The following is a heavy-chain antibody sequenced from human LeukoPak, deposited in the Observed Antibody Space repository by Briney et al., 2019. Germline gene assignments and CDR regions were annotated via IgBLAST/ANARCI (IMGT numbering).Heavy chain of an antibody. CDR3: ARDNGNYPPFDD. J-gene: IGHJ4*02. CDR1: GYTFTSYG. Sequence: ASVKVCCKASGYTFTSYGISWVRQAPGQGLEWMGWISAYNGNTNYAQKLQGRVTMTTDTSTSTAYMELRSLRADDTAVYYCARDNGNYPPFDDWGQGTLVTVSS. V-gene: IGHV1-18*01. CDR2: ISAYNGNT. D-gene: IGHD4-11*01.